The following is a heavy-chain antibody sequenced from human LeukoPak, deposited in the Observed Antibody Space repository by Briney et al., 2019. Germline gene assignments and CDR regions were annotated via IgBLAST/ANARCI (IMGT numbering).Heavy chain of an antibody. Sequence: GASVTVSCKASGYTFTSYGISWVRQAPGQGLEWMGWISAYNGNTNYAQKLQGRVTMTTDTSTSTAYMELRSLRSGDTAVYYCARGGDSSSSSWFDPWGQGTLVTVSS. CDR3: ARGGDSSSSSWFDP. J-gene: IGHJ5*02. D-gene: IGHD6-6*01. V-gene: IGHV1-18*01. CDR1: GYTFTSYG. CDR2: ISAYNGNT.